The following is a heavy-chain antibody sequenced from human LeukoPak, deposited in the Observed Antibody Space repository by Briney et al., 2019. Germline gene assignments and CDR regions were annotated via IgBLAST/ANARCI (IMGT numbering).Heavy chain of an antibody. CDR2: ISYDATNK. D-gene: IGHD2/OR15-2a*01. CDR1: GFTFSSSD. J-gene: IGHJ4*02. Sequence: GRSLRLSCAASGFTFSSSDMHWVRQAPGKGLGWVAVISYDATNKYYADSVKGRFTLSRDNSKNTLYLQTNTLRDEDTAVYYCAKASSNYFYYFEYWGQGTLVTVSS. CDR3: AKASSNYFYYFEY. V-gene: IGHV3-30*18.